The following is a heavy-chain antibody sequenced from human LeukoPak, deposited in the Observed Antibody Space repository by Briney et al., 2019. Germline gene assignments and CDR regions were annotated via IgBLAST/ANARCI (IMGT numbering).Heavy chain of an antibody. D-gene: IGHD2-15*01. Sequence: PGGSLRLSCAASGFTFSSYSMNWDRQAPGKGLEWVSYIGSSSSTIYYADYVKGRVTISRDNAKNSVYLQMNNLRDEDTAVYYCAREYCSGGGCYSGYWGQGTLVTVSS. CDR1: GFTFSSYS. CDR3: AREYCSGGGCYSGY. V-gene: IGHV3-48*02. J-gene: IGHJ4*02. CDR2: IGSSSSTI.